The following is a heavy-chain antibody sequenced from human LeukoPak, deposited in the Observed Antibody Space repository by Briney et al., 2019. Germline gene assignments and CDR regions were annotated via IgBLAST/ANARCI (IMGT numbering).Heavy chain of an antibody. Sequence: GGSLRLSCAASGFTFSSYWMSWVRQAPGTGLEWVANINQDGSEKYYVDSVKGRFTISRDNAKNSLYLQMNSLRAEDTAVYYCARAPHNYCGGDCYLYYFDYWGQGTLVTVSS. V-gene: IGHV3-7*04. CDR2: INQDGSEK. D-gene: IGHD2-21*02. J-gene: IGHJ4*02. CDR3: ARAPHNYCGGDCYLYYFDY. CDR1: GFTFSSYW.